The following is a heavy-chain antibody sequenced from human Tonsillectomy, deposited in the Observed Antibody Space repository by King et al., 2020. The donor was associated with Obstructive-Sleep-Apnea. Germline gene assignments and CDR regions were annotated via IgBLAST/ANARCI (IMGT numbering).Heavy chain of an antibody. J-gene: IGHJ4*02. V-gene: IGHV3-30*03. CDR3: AREGITLAGSVDH. CDR2: ISDDGRDK. D-gene: IGHD6-19*01. Sequence: VQLVESGGGVVQPGRSLRLSCAASGFTFNDYTMHWVRQAPGKGLEWVAVISDDGRDKNYADSVEGRFSIYRDKSRNTLHLQMHGLTVEDTAVYYCAREGITLAGSVDHWGQGTLVTVSS. CDR1: GFTFNDYT.